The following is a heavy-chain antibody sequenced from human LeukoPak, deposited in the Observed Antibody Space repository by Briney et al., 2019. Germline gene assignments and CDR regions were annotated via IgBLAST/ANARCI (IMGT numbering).Heavy chain of an antibody. D-gene: IGHD3-3*01. Sequence: SETLSLTCTVSGGSISDYYWNWIRQPPGTGLEWIGYIYYSGSTTYNPSLKSRVTMSVDTAKNQFSLKLRSVTAEDTAVYYCARGDFCSKSNCYLRTMDVWGKGTTVTVSS. J-gene: IGHJ6*03. CDR2: IYYSGST. V-gene: IGHV4-59*01. CDR1: GGSISDYY. CDR3: ARGDFCSKSNCYLRTMDV.